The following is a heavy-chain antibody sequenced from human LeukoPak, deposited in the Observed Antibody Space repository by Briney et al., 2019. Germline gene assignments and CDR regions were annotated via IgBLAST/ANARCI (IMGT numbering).Heavy chain of an antibody. CDR1: GGSISSYY. Sequence: SETLSLTCTVSGGSISSYYWSWIRQPPGKGLEWIGYIYYSGSTNYNPSLKSRVTISVDTSKNQFSLKLSSVTAADTAVYYCARSAPTDYYGSGSYSADYWGQGTLVTVSS. CDR3: ARSAPTDYYGSGSYSADY. CDR2: IYYSGST. J-gene: IGHJ4*02. D-gene: IGHD3-10*01. V-gene: IGHV4-59*08.